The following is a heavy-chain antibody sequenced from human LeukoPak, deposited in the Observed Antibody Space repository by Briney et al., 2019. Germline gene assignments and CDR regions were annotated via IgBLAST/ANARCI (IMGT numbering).Heavy chain of an antibody. CDR1: GFTVSDTY. D-gene: IGHD1-26*01. J-gene: IGHJ4*02. CDR2: IYRGDSA. V-gene: IGHV3-66*01. CDR3: AREIIGGASFLDY. Sequence: GGSLRLSCAASGFTVSDTYMNWVRQAPGEGLEWVSIIYRGDSAYYADSVKGRFVISRDNSKNTLYLQMNSLRVEDTAVYYCAREIIGGASFLDYWGQGTLVSVSS.